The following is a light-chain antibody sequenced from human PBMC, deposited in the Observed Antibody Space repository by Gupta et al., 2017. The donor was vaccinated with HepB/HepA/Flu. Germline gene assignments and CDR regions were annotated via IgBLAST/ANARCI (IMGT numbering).Light chain of an antibody. CDR3: KQALQTPLT. CDR1: QSRLHSNGYNY. CDR2: LGS. J-gene: IGKJ4*01. Sequence: DIVMTQSPLSLPVTPGEPASISCRSSQSRLHSNGYNYLDWYLQKPGQSPQLLIYLGSNRASGVPDRFSGSGSGTDFTLKISRVEAEDVGVYYCKQALQTPLTFGRGTKVDIK. V-gene: IGKV2-28*01.